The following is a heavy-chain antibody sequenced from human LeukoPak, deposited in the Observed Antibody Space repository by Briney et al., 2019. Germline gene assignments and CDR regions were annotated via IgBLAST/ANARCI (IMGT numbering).Heavy chain of an antibody. CDR1: RYTLSSYA. CDR3: AKAEGYDILTGLDY. V-gene: IGHV3-23*01. J-gene: IGHJ4*02. CDR2: IGASGGST. D-gene: IGHD3-9*01. Sequence: PGGSLRLSCATSRYTLSSYAMSGVRQAPGKGLEWVSGIGASGGSTYYADSVKGRFTISRDNSKNTLYLQMNSLRTEDTAVYYCAKAEGYDILTGLDYWGQGTLVTVSS.